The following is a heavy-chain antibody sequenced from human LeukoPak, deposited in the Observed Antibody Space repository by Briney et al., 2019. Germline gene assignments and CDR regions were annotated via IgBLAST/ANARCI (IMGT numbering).Heavy chain of an antibody. D-gene: IGHD2-15*01. CDR3: AKGCSGGSCYSELLLDY. Sequence: GGSLRLFCAASGFTFSNAWMKWLRQAPGKGLEWVSLISGDGGSTYYADSVKGRFTISRDNSKNSLYLQMNSLRTEDTALYYCAKGCSGGSCYSELLLDYWGQGTLVTVSS. CDR2: ISGDGGST. V-gene: IGHV3-43*02. J-gene: IGHJ4*02. CDR1: GFTFSNAW.